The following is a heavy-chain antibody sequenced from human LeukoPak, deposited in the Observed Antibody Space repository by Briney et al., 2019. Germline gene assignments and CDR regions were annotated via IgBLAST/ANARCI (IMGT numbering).Heavy chain of an antibody. CDR1: GFTFSSYS. J-gene: IGHJ3*02. Sequence: GGSLRLSCAASGFTFSSYSMNWVRQAPGKGLEWVSSISSSSSYIYYADSVKGRFTISRDNAKNSLYLQMNSLRAEDTAVYYCARGSGWFGELYFPDAFDIWGQGTMVTVSS. CDR2: ISSSSSYI. D-gene: IGHD3-10*01. V-gene: IGHV3-21*01. CDR3: ARGSGWFGELYFPDAFDI.